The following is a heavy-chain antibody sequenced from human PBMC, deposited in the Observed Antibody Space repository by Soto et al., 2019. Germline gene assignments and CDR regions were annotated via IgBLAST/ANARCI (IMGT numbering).Heavy chain of an antibody. CDR1: GFTFSSYA. J-gene: IGHJ3*02. CDR2: ISGSGGST. V-gene: IGHV3-23*01. Sequence: GXSLRLSCAASGFTFSSYAMSWFRQAPVNGLEWVSAISGSGGSTYYADSVKGRFTISRDNSKNTLYLQMNSLRAEDTAVYFCAKEAGVTIFGVVDAFDIWGQGTMVTVSS. D-gene: IGHD3-3*01. CDR3: AKEAGVTIFGVVDAFDI.